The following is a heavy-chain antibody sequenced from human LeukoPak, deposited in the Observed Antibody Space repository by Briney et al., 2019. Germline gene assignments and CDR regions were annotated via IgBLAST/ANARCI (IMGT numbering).Heavy chain of an antibody. V-gene: IGHV3-30*18. CDR1: GSTFINYG. Sequence: GESLRLSCAASGSTFINYGMHWVRQAPGKGLEWVAVISYDGTNKYYADSVKGRFTISRDNSKNTLYPQMNSLKTDDTAVYYCANYGDYQYFDYWGQGTPVTVSS. J-gene: IGHJ4*02. CDR3: ANYGDYQYFDY. CDR2: ISYDGTNK. D-gene: IGHD4-17*01.